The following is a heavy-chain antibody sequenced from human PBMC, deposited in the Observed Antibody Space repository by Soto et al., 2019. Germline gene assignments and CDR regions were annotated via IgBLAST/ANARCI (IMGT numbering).Heavy chain of an antibody. Sequence: QVQLQQWGAGLLKPSETLSLTCAVYGGSFSGYYWSWIRQPPGKGLEWIGEINHSGSTNYNPSLKSRVTISVDTSKNQFSLKLSSVPAAETAVYYCARVTGRYYYGMDVWGQGTTVTVSS. CDR3: ARVTGRYYYGMDV. J-gene: IGHJ6*02. CDR1: GGSFSGYY. CDR2: INHSGST. V-gene: IGHV4-34*01.